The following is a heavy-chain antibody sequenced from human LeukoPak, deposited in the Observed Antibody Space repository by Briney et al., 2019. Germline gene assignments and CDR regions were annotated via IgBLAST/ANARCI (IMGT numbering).Heavy chain of an antibody. D-gene: IGHD2-15*01. CDR2: ISSSSSSYI. CDR3: ARGSALEAGTDY. Sequence: GGSLRLSCAASGFTFSSYSMNWVRQAPGKGLEWVSSISSSSSSYIYYADSVKGRFTISRDNAKNSLYLQMNSLRAEDTAVYYCARGSALEAGTDYWGQGTLVTVSS. CDR1: GFTFSSYS. V-gene: IGHV3-21*01. J-gene: IGHJ4*02.